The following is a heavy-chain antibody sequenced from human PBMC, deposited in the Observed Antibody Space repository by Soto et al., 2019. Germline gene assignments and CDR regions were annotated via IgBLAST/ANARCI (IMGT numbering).Heavy chain of an antibody. CDR2: ISSSSSYT. Sequence: QVQLVESGGGLVKPGGSLRLSCAASGFTFSDYYMSWIRQAPGKGLEWVSYISSSSSYTNYADSVKGRFTISRDNAKNSLYLQMNSLRAEDTAVYYCARDLYDSSGYYMNYYFDYWGQGPLVTVSS. CDR1: GFTFSDYY. CDR3: ARDLYDSSGYYMNYYFDY. D-gene: IGHD3-22*01. J-gene: IGHJ4*02. V-gene: IGHV3-11*06.